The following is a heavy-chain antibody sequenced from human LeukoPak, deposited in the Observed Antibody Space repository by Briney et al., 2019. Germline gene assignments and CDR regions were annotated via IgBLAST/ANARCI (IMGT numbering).Heavy chain of an antibody. CDR2: ISAYNGNT. CDR3: ARLYSSSWYSLIPAHYYYYYMDV. CDR1: GGTFSSYG. J-gene: IGHJ6*03. V-gene: IGHV1-18*01. D-gene: IGHD6-13*01. Sequence: ASVKVSCKASGGTFSSYGISWVRQAPGQGLEWMGWISAYNGNTNYAQKLQGRVTMTTDTSTSTAYMELRSLRSDDTAVYYCARLYSSSWYSLIPAHYYYYYMDVWGKGTTVTISS.